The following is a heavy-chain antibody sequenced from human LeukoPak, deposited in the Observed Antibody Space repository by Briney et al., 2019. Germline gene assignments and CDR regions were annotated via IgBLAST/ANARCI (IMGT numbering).Heavy chain of an antibody. J-gene: IGHJ3*02. D-gene: IGHD5-18*01. CDR2: ISSSGSTI. CDR3: ARDGGYSYGYFLDAFDI. V-gene: IGHV3-48*03. CDR1: GFTFSSYE. Sequence: GGSLRLSCAASGFTFSSYEMNWVRQAPGKGLEWVSYISSSGSTIYYADSVKGRFTISRDNAKNSLYLQMSSLRAEDTAVYYCARDGGYSYGYFLDAFDIWGQGTMVTVSS.